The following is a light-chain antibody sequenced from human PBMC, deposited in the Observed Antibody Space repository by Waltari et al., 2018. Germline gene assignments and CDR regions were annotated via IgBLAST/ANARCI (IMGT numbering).Light chain of an antibody. CDR1: QSVSSNY. Sequence: ENVLTQSPGTLSLSPGERATLACRASQSVSSNYLAGYQQRPGQAPRLLIYGASRRATGIPDRFSGSGSGTDFTLTISRLEPEDFAVYYCHQYGSSFRTFGQGTKVEIK. CDR2: GAS. CDR3: HQYGSSFRT. V-gene: IGKV3-20*01. J-gene: IGKJ1*01.